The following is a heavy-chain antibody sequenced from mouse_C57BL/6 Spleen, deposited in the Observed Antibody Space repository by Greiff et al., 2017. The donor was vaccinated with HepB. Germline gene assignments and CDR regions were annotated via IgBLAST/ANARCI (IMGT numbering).Heavy chain of an antibody. V-gene: IGHV1-63*01. CDR3: ARSDDGYAFAY. CDR1: GYTFTNYW. Sequence: QVQLQQSGAELVRPGTSVKLSCKASGYTFTNYWIGWAKQRPGHGLEWIGDIYPGGGYTNYTEKFKSKATLTADKSSSTAYMQFSSLTSEDSAIYYCARSDDGYAFAYWGQGTLVTVSA. J-gene: IGHJ3*01. CDR2: IYPGGGYT. D-gene: IGHD2-3*01.